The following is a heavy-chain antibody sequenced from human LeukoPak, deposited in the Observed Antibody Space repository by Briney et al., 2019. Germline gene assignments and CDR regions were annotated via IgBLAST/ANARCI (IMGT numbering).Heavy chain of an antibody. V-gene: IGHV3-21*01. D-gene: IGHD3-3*01. J-gene: IGHJ6*02. CDR2: ISSSSSYI. Sequence: GGSLRLSCAASGFTFSSYSMNWVRQAPGKGLEWVSSISSSSSYIYYADSVKGRFTISRDNAKNSLYLQMNSLRAEDTAVYYCAGMADSDFRSGYYYYYYGMDVWGQGTTVTVSS. CDR3: AGMADSDFRSGYYYYYYGMDV. CDR1: GFTFSSYS.